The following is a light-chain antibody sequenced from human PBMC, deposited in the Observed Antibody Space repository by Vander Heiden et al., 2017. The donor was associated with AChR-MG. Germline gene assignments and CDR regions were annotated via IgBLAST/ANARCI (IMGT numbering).Light chain of an antibody. CDR1: QSVSSSY. V-gene: IGKV3-20*01. CDR2: GAS. J-gene: IGKJ4*01. CDR3: QQDRT. Sequence: EIVLTQSPGTLSLSPGERATLSCRASQSVSSSYLAWYQQKPGQAPRLLIYGASSRATGIPDRFSGSGSGTDFTLTISRLEPEDFAGYYGQQDRTFGGGTKVEIK.